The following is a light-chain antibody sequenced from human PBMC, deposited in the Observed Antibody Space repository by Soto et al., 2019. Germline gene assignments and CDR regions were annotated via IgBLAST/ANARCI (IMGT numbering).Light chain of an antibody. V-gene: IGKV1-39*01. CDR1: QSITTY. CDR2: AAS. Sequence: DTQRTQTTSSLSACLGEKVTITCRASQSITTYLNWYQQKPGKAPNLLIYAASSLQSGVPSRFSGSGSGTDFTLTISSLQPEDFATYYCQQSYTTPRTFGQGTKVDI. J-gene: IGKJ1*01. CDR3: QQSYTTPRT.